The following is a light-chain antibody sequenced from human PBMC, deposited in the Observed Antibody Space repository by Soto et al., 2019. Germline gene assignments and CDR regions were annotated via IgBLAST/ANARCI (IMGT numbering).Light chain of an antibody. CDR1: QGINSY. V-gene: IGKV1-9*01. CDR3: QQLNSYPRT. J-gene: IGKJ1*01. CDR2: AAS. Sequence: DIQLTQSPSVLSASVGDRVTITCRASQGINSYLAWYQQKPGQVPKLLIYAASTLHSGDPSRFSGSGSGTEFTLTISSLQPEDFATYYCQQLNSYPRTFGQGTKVEIK.